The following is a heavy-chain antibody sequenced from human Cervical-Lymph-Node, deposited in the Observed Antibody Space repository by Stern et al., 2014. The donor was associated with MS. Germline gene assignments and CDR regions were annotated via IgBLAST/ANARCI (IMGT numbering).Heavy chain of an antibody. CDR3: ASANCSSTSCPNWFDP. D-gene: IGHD2-2*01. CDR2: FYYSGST. Sequence: QLQLQESGPGLVKPSQTLSLTCTVSGGSISSGDYYWSWIRQPPGKGLEWIGSFYYSGSTYYNPSLKSRVTISVDTSKNQFSLKLSSVTAADTAVYYCASANCSSTSCPNWFDPWGQGTLVTVSS. CDR1: GGSISSGDYY. J-gene: IGHJ5*02. V-gene: IGHV4-30-4*01.